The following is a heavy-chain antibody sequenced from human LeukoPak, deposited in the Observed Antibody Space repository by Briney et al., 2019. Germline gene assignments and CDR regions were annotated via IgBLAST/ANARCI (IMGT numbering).Heavy chain of an antibody. V-gene: IGHV3-30-3*01. D-gene: IGHD4-17*01. J-gene: IGHJ3*02. CDR2: ISYDGSNK. CDR3: ARPGGDYAAFDI. Sequence: PGGSLRLSCAASGFTFSSYAMHWVRQAPGKGLEWVAVISYDGSNKYYADSMKGRFTISRDNSKNTLYLQMNSLRAEDTAVYYCARPGGDYAAFDIWGQGTMVTVSS. CDR1: GFTFSSYA.